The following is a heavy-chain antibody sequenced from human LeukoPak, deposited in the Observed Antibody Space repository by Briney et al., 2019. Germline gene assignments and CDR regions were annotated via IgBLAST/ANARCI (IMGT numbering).Heavy chain of an antibody. CDR2: INHSGST. J-gene: IGHJ4*02. CDR1: GGSFSGYY. D-gene: IGHD3-3*01. V-gene: IGHV4-34*01. Sequence: PSETLSLTCAVYGGSFSGYYWSWIRQPPGKGLEWIGEINHSGSTNYNPSLKSRVTISVDTSKNQFSLKLSSVTAADTAVYYCAGALLEWPYYFDYWGQGTLVTVSS. CDR3: AGALLEWPYYFDY.